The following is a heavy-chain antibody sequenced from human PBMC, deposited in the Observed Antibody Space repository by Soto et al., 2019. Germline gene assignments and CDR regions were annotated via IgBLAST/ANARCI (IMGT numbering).Heavy chain of an antibody. CDR1: GVSITYSY. CDR2: IYYSGSI. J-gene: IGHJ4*02. V-gene: IGHV4-59*08. Sequence: QVQLQESGPGLSKPSETLSLTCTVSGVSITYSYWNWVRQPPGKGLEWIGFIYYSGSIKYNPSLESRVTMSVDTSTNQLSLKLTSVTATDTAVYYCARGGGSFSSGWYYDYWGQGTLVTVSS. D-gene: IGHD6-19*01. CDR3: ARGGGSFSSGWYYDY.